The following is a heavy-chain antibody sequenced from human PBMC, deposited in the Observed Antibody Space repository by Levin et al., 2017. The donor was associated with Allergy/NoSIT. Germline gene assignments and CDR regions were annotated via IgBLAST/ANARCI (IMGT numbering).Heavy chain of an antibody. J-gene: IGHJ4*02. D-gene: IGHD6-13*01. CDR3: AKAVPAAGTGH. Sequence: PGESLKISCAASGFTFSSYAMRWVRQAPGKGLEWVSGISGSGGTTTYADSVKGRFSVSRDNSKNTVYLQMNSLRVEDTAVYYCAKAVPAAGTGHWGQGTLVTVSS. CDR2: ISGSGGTT. V-gene: IGHV3-23*01. CDR1: GFTFSSYA.